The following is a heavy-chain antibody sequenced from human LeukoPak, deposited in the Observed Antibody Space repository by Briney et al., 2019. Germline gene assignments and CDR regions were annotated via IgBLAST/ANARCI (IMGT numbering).Heavy chain of an antibody. J-gene: IGHJ4*02. V-gene: IGHV3-21*01. D-gene: IGHD4-17*01. CDR1: GFTFSSYS. CDR2: ISSSSSYI. Sequence: PGGSLRLSCAASGFTFSSYSMNWVRQAPGKGLEWVSPISSSSSYIYYADSVKGRFTISRDNAKNSLYLQMNSLRAEDTAVYYCARDKDSWDYGDFYDNWGQGTLVTVSS. CDR3: ARDKDSWDYGDFYDN.